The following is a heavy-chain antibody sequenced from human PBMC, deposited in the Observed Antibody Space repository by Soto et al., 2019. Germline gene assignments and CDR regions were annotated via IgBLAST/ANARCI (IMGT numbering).Heavy chain of an antibody. CDR3: ASSYYYGSGSYYYFDY. J-gene: IGHJ4*02. CDR1: GYSFTSYW. Sequence: PGESLKISCKGSGYSFTSYWIGWVGRMPGKGLEWMGIIYPGDSDTRYSPSFQGQVTTSADKSISTAYLQWSSLKASDTAMYYCASSYYYGSGSYYYFDYWGQGTLVTVSS. CDR2: IYPGDSDT. D-gene: IGHD3-10*01. V-gene: IGHV5-51*01.